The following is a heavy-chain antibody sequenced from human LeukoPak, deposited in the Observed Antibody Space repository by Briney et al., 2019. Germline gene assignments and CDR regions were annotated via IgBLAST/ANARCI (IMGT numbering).Heavy chain of an antibody. Sequence: GGSLRLSCAASGFTFSSYAMSWVRQAPGKGLEWVSAISGSGGSTYYADSVKGRFTISRDNSKNTLYLQMNSLRAEDTAVYYCARQSPYYDILTGFDYWGQGTLVTVSS. CDR1: GFTFSSYA. J-gene: IGHJ4*02. CDR2: ISGSGGST. D-gene: IGHD3-9*01. V-gene: IGHV3-23*01. CDR3: ARQSPYYDILTGFDY.